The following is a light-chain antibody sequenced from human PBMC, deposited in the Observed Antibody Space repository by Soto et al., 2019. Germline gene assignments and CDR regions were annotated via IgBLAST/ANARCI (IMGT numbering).Light chain of an antibody. V-gene: IGLV3-21*02. CDR3: QVWDDSRDQQV. J-gene: IGLJ3*02. Sequence: SYELTQAPSVSVARGQTASITCGANNIGVRSVHWHQKKPGQAPVLVVYDDDARPSGIPGRFSGSNSGNTATLTITRVEAGDEADYYCQVWDDSRDQQVFGGGTKLTVL. CDR2: DDD. CDR1: NIGVRS.